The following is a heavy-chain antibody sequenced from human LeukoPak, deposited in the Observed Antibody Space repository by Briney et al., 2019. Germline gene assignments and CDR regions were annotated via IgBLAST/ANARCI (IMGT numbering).Heavy chain of an antibody. J-gene: IGHJ5*02. Sequence: SETLSLTCTVSGGSISSYYWNWIRQPPGKGLEWIGYIYYGGSTNYNPSLQSRVTISVDTSKNQFSLKLTSVTAADTAMYYCARGGNDFWSGLMYNWSDPWGQGTLVTVSS. CDR3: ARGGNDFWSGLMYNWSDP. CDR1: GGSISSYY. CDR2: IYYGGST. D-gene: IGHD3-3*01. V-gene: IGHV4-59*01.